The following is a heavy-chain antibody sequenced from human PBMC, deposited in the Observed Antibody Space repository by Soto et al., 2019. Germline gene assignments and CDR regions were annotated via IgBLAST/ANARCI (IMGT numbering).Heavy chain of an antibody. CDR3: ARGSRGLITSYFAC. J-gene: IGHJ4*02. CDR1: GDAISNFY. V-gene: IGHV4-59*03. CDR2: VHESGST. Sequence: PSETLSLTCSVSGDAISNFYWSWIRQTPGRGLEWIGCVHESGSTDYNPSLKGRVTISLHTSKSQFSLSLRSATAADTATYYCARGSRGLITSYFACWGRVIPVTVSS. D-gene: IGHD1-20*01.